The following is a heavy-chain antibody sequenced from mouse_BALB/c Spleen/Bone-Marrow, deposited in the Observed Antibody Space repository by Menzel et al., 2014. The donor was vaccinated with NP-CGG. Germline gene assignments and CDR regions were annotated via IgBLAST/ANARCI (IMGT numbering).Heavy chain of an antibody. CDR1: RYTFTEYT. J-gene: IGHJ4*01. CDR2: VNPNNGGT. V-gene: IGHV1-18*01. Sequence: VQLQQSGPELVKPGASVKISCKTSRYTFTEYTMHWVKQSHGKSLEWIGGVNPNNGGTIYNQKFKGKATLTVDKSSSTAYMELRSLTSEDSAVYYCARRDYGYNYVMDYWGQGTSVTVSS. D-gene: IGHD1-2*01. CDR3: ARRDYGYNYVMDY.